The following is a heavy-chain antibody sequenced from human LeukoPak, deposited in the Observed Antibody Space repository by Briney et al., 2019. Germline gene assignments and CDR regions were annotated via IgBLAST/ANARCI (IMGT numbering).Heavy chain of an antibody. V-gene: IGHV3-30*04. J-gene: IGHJ6*03. Sequence: GGSLRLSCAASGFTFSSYAMHWVRQAPGKGLEWVAVISYDGSNKYYADSVKGRFTISRDNSKNTLYLQMNSLRAEDTAVYYCAKDRYYYMDVWGKGTTVTISS. CDR2: ISYDGSNK. CDR3: AKDRYYYMDV. CDR1: GFTFSSYA.